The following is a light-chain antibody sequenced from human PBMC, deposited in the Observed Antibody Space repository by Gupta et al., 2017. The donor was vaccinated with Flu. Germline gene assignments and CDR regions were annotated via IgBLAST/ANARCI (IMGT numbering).Light chain of an antibody. V-gene: IGKV2-28*01. CDR2: LGS. CDR1: QSLLHSNGYNY. J-gene: IGKJ2*03. Sequence: IVMTQSPLSLPVTPGEPASISCRSSQSLLHSNGYNYLDWYLQKPGQSPQLLIYLGSNRDSGVPDRFSGSGSGTDFTLKISRVEAEDVGVYYCKQALQTPFSFGQGTKLEIK. CDR3: KQALQTPFS.